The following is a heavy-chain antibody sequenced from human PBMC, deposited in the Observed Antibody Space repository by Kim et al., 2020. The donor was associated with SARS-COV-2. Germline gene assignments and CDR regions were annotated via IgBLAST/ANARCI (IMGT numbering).Heavy chain of an antibody. CDR3: VQLGGGGQFYAFDY. J-gene: IGHJ4*02. V-gene: IGHV3-23*01. CDR2: ISSSGGTT. D-gene: IGHD2-15*01. Sequence: GGSLRLSCAASGFTFNIYAMSWVRQAPGKGLEWVSDISSSGGTTYYADSVKGRFTISRDNSKNTLNLLMTDVRAEDTAIYYCVQLGGGGQFYAFDYWGKGTLVTVSS. CDR1: GFTFNIYA.